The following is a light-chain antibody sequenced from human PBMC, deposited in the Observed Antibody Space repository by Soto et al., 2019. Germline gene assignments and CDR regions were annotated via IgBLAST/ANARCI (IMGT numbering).Light chain of an antibody. V-gene: IGKV3-20*01. CDR1: QSVINTN. Sequence: EIVLTQSPGTLSLSPGERATLSCRASQSVINTNLAWYQQKPGQAPRLLIHGASSRATGIPGRFSGSGSGTDFTLTISVLEPEDIAVYYCQQFGSSHPVTFGGGTKVEIK. CDR2: GAS. CDR3: QQFGSSHPVT. J-gene: IGKJ4*01.